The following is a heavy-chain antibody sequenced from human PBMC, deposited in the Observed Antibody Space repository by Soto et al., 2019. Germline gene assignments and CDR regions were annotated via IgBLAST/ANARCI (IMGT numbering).Heavy chain of an antibody. Sequence: QVQLQESGPGSVKPSETLSLTCTVSGGSISSYYWSWLRQPPGKGLQWIGNIHNTGTSTYNPSLKSRVPISLDTSNNQFSLRLTSMTTADTAVYYCARGPQWLRSDNWFDPWGQGTLVTVAS. CDR1: GGSISSYY. D-gene: IGHD5-12*01. CDR3: ARGPQWLRSDNWFDP. CDR2: IHNTGTS. V-gene: IGHV4-59*01. J-gene: IGHJ5*02.